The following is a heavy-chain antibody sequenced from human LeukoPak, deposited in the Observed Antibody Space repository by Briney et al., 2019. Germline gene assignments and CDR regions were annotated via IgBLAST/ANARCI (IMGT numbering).Heavy chain of an antibody. CDR2: INPNSGGT. J-gene: IGHJ5*02. D-gene: IGHD3-22*01. CDR1: GYTFTGYY. Sequence: ASVKVSCKASGYTFTGYYMHWVRQAPGQGLEWMAWINPNSGGTNYAQKFQGRVTMTRDTSTNTAYMELSRLRSDDTAVYYCARDPGSSGYETWGQGTLVTVSS. CDR3: ARDPGSSGYET. V-gene: IGHV1-2*02.